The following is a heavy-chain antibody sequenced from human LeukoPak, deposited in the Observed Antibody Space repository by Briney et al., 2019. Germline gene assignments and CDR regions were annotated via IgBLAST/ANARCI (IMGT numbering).Heavy chain of an antibody. J-gene: IGHJ5*02. D-gene: IGHD2-2*01. Sequence: GGSLRLSCAASASTFSSYGMHWVRQAPGKGLEWVAVIWYDGSNKYYADSVKGRFTISRDNSKNTLYLQMNSLRAEDTAVYYCARGRGVVPAAFNWFDPWGQGTLVTVSS. CDR2: IWYDGSNK. V-gene: IGHV3-33*01. CDR3: ARGRGVVPAAFNWFDP. CDR1: ASTFSSYG.